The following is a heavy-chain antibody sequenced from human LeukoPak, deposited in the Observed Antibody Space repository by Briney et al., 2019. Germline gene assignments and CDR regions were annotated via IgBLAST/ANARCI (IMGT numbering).Heavy chain of an antibody. Sequence: SVKVSCRASGGTFSSYAISWVRQAPGQGLEWMGRIIPILGIANYAQKFQGRVTITADKSTSTAYMELSSLRSEDTAVYYCAIELPGIAVAGTHPFDYWGQGTLVTVSS. CDR2: IIPILGIA. V-gene: IGHV1-69*04. J-gene: IGHJ4*02. CDR3: AIELPGIAVAGTHPFDY. CDR1: GGTFSSYA. D-gene: IGHD6-19*01.